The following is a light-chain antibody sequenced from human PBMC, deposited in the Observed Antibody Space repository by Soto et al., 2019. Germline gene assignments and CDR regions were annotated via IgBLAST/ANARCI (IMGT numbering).Light chain of an antibody. Sequence: DIQMTQSPSSLSASVGDTVTITCRASQSISNYLDWYQQKPGKAPNLLIYAAFSLQSGVPSRFGGSGSGTDFTLTISSLQREDFATYYCQQRYSTPPTFGQRTNVDIK. CDR3: QQRYSTPPT. CDR2: AAF. CDR1: QSISNY. J-gene: IGKJ1*01. V-gene: IGKV1-39*01.